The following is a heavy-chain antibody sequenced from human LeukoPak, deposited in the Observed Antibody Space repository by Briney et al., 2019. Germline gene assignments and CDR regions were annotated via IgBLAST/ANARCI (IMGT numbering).Heavy chain of an antibody. CDR1: GGSISSGSYY. V-gene: IGHV4-61*02. J-gene: IGHJ4*02. CDR2: IYTSGST. CDR3: ARIYYYGSLYYFDY. D-gene: IGHD3-10*01. Sequence: PSETLSLTCTVSGGSISSGSYYWSWIRQPAGKGLEWIGRIYTSGSTNYNPSLKSRVTISVATSKNQFSLRLKSVTAADTAVYYCARIYYYGSLYYFDYWGQGTLVTVSS.